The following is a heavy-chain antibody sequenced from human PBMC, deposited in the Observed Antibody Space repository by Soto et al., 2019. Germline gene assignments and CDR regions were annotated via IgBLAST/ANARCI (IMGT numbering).Heavy chain of an antibody. D-gene: IGHD3-10*01. J-gene: IGHJ4*02. V-gene: IGHV3-9*01. Sequence: GGSLRLSCAASGFTFDDYAMHWVRQAPGKGLEWVSGISWNSGSIGYADSVKGRFTISRDNAKNSLYLQMNSLRAEDTALYYCAKAYGSGSSREQQFDYWGQGTLVTVSS. CDR2: ISWNSGSI. CDR3: AKAYGSGSSREQQFDY. CDR1: GFTFDDYA.